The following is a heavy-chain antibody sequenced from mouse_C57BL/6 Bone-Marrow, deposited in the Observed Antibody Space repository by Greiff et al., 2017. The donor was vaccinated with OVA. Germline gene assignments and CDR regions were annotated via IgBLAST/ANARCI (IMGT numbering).Heavy chain of an antibody. CDR1: GFTFSDYY. CDR2: INYDGSST. J-gene: IGHJ2*01. V-gene: IGHV5-16*01. Sequence: EVKVVESAGGLVQPGSSMKLSCTASGFTFSDYYMAWVRQVPEKGLEWVANINYDGSSTYYLDSLKSRFIISRDNAKNILYLQMSSLKSEDTATYYCARVLYYGSSYGGYYFDYWGQGTTLTVSS. CDR3: ARVLYYGSSYGGYYFDY. D-gene: IGHD1-1*01.